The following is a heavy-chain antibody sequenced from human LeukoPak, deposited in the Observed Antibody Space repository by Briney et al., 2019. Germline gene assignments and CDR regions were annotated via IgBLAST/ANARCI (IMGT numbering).Heavy chain of an antibody. V-gene: IGHV3-15*01. CDR2: IKSTTVGGTT. Sequence: GGSLGLSCAVSGLTFSNAWMSWVRQAPGKGLEWVGRIKSTTVGGTTEYAAPVKGRFTISRGDSKNTVYLQMNSLKTEDTAVYYCTTGPGNSGYWGEGTLVTVSS. J-gene: IGHJ4*02. D-gene: IGHD4-23*01. CDR1: GLTFSNAW. CDR3: TTGPGNSGY.